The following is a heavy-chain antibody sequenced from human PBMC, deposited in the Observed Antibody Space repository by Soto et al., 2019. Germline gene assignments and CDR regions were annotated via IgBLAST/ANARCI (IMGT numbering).Heavy chain of an antibody. CDR3: ARERSSRWYGRKWFEP. Sequence: GSLRLSCAASGFTFSSYSMNWVRQAPGKGLEWVSSISSSSSYIYYADSVKGRFTISRDNAKNSLYLQMNSLRAEDTAVYYCARERSSRWYGRKWFEPWGQGILVNVSS. V-gene: IGHV3-21*03. CDR2: ISSSSSYI. D-gene: IGHD6-13*01. J-gene: IGHJ5*02. CDR1: GFTFSSYS.